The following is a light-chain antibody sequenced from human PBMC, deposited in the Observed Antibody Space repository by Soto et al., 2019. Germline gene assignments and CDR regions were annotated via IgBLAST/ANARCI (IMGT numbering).Light chain of an antibody. CDR1: SSNIGSNT. CDR3: AAWDDSLNGLV. V-gene: IGLV1-44*01. J-gene: IGLJ1*01. Sequence: QSVLTQPPSASGTAGQRVTISCSGSSSNIGSNTVNWYQQLPGTAPKLLIYSNNQRPSGVPDRFSGSKSGTSASLAISGLQSEDEADYYCAAWDDSLNGLVFGTGTKVT. CDR2: SNN.